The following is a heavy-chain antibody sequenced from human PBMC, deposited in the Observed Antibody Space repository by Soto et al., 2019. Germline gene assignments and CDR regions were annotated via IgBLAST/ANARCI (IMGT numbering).Heavy chain of an antibody. CDR3: ARPAGVYSSSTQGAFDI. J-gene: IGHJ3*02. V-gene: IGHV1-69*01. CDR1: GGTFSSYA. Sequence: QVQLVQSGAEVKKPGSSVKVSCKASGGTFSSYAISWVRQAPGQGLEWMGGIIPIFGTANYAQKFQGRVTITEDESTSTAYMELSSLRSEDTAVYYCARPAGVYSSSTQGAFDIWGQGTMVTVSS. CDR2: IIPIFGTA. D-gene: IGHD6-6*01.